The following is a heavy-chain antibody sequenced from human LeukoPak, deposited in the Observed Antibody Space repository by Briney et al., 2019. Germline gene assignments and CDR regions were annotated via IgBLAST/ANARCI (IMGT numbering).Heavy chain of an antibody. CDR2: IYYSGST. CDR3: ARSAGLRYCSPTSCYFDY. V-gene: IGHV4-39*07. D-gene: IGHD2-2*01. CDR1: GGSISSSSYY. Sequence: SETLSLTCTVSGGSISSSSYYWGRIRQPPGKGLEWIGSIYYSGSTYYNPSLKSRVTISVDTSKNQFSLKLSSVTAADTAVYYCARSAGLRYCSPTSCYFDYWGQGTLVTVSS. J-gene: IGHJ4*02.